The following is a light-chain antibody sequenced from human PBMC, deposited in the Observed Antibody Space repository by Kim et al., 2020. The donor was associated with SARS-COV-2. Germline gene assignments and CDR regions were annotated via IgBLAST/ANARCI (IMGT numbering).Light chain of an antibody. CDR1: QGFLIN. Sequence: SASVRDRLPLSCRAFQGFLINLSLFQQKPERVPTRLICATSSLQSGVPSRFSGSGSGTEFTLTISRLQPEVFASYYCLLHGYYPYTFGQGPRLEI. V-gene: IGKV1-17*03. CDR2: ATS. J-gene: IGKJ2*01. CDR3: LLHGYYPYT.